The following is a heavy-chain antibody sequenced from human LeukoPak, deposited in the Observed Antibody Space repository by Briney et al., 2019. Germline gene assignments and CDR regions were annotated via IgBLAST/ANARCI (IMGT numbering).Heavy chain of an antibody. J-gene: IGHJ1*01. CDR2: ISGSGGST. D-gene: IGHD5-24*01. CDR1: GFTFSSYA. Sequence: GGSLRLSCAASGFTFSSYAMSWVRQAPGKGLEWVAAISGSGGSTYYADSVKGRFTISRDNSKNTLYLQMNSLRAEDTAVYYCAKGERWLQFLYFQHWGQGTLVTVSS. CDR3: AKGERWLQFLYFQH. V-gene: IGHV3-23*01.